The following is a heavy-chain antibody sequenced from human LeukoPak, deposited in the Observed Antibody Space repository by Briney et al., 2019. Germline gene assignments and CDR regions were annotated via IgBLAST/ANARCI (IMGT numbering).Heavy chain of an antibody. Sequence: GGSLGLSCAASGFTFSSYWMSWVRQAPGKGLEWVANIKQDGSEKYYVDSVKGRFNISRDNSKNTLYLQMNSLRAEDTAVYYCAKSYGDYPTLFDYWGQGTLVTVSS. D-gene: IGHD4-17*01. CDR2: IKQDGSEK. J-gene: IGHJ4*02. CDR3: AKSYGDYPTLFDY. V-gene: IGHV3-7*03. CDR1: GFTFSSYW.